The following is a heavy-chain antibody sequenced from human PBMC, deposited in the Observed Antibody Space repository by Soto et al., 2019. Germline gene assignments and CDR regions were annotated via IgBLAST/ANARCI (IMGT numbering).Heavy chain of an antibody. CDR1: GYTFTSYG. V-gene: IGHV1-18*01. CDR2: ISANNGNT. J-gene: IGHJ4*02. CDR3: ARARGSYAVDY. D-gene: IGHD1-26*01. Sequence: QVQLVQSGAEVKKPGASVKVSCKASGYTFTSYGISWVRQAPGQGLEWMGWISANNGNTNHAQKLQRRVTMTTDTSTSPAYVELRRLRSDGTAVCYCARARGSYAVDYWGQGTLVTVSS.